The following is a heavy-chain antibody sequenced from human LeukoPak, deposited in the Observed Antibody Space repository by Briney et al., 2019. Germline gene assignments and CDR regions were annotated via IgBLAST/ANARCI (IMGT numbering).Heavy chain of an antibody. J-gene: IGHJ4*02. CDR2: NSSNGGST. D-gene: IGHD1-26*01. V-gene: IGHV3-64D*06. Sequence: GGSLRLSCSASGFTFSSYAMHWVRQAPGKGLEYVSANSSNGGSTYYADSVKGRFTISRDNSKNTLYLQMSSLRAEDTAVSYCVPIVGATYWGQGTLVTVSS. CDR3: VPIVGATY. CDR1: GFTFSSYA.